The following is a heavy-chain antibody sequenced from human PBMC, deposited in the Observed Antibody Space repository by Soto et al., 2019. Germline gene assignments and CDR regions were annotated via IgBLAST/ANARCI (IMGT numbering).Heavy chain of an antibody. Sequence: EVQLVQSGAEVKKPGESLKIPCKGSGYSFTTHWIGWVRQMPGKGLEWMGIIYPGDSDTRYSPSFRGQVTISAYKSITNAYLRLSSLKAADSDMYFCARGWDRGSYDWRFFDYWGQGTLVTVSS. CDR2: IYPGDSDT. V-gene: IGHV5-51*01. J-gene: IGHJ4*02. CDR3: ARGWDRGSYDWRFFDY. CDR1: GYSFTTHW. D-gene: IGHD5-12*01.